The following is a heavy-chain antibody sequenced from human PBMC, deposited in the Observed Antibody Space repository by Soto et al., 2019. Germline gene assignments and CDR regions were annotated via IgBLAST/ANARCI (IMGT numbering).Heavy chain of an antibody. Sequence: QVQLQESGPGLVKPSQTLSLTCTVSGGSVSSAGYYWTWIRQHPGKGLEWIGYINYSGSTYYNPSLQSRVTTSVDASKTQFSLQLSSVTAADTAVYYCAREVYCTSCYSGLFEYWGQGTLVTVSS. CDR3: AREVYCTSCYSGLFEY. CDR1: GGSVSSAGYY. D-gene: IGHD2-2*01. V-gene: IGHV4-31*03. CDR2: INYSGST. J-gene: IGHJ4*02.